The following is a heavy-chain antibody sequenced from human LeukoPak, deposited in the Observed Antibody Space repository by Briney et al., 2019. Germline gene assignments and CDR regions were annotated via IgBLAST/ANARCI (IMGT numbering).Heavy chain of an antibody. J-gene: IGHJ4*02. V-gene: IGHV4-39*01. D-gene: IGHD4-17*01. CDR1: GGSISSGDYY. CDR3: APYTVTTLSIDY. Sequence: SETLSLTCTVSGGSISSGDYYWSWIRQPPGKGLEWIGSIYYSGSTYYNPSLKSRVTISVDTSKNQFSLKLSSVTAADTAVYYCAPYTVTTLSIDYWGQGTLVTVSS. CDR2: IYYSGST.